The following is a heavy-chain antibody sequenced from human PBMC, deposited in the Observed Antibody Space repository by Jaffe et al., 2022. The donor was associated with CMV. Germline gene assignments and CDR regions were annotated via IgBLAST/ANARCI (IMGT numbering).Heavy chain of an antibody. CDR2: IRSKAYGGTT. CDR3: TRVWGYSSSWWDDHDYYFDY. V-gene: IGHV3-49*04. CDR1: GFTFGDYA. Sequence: EVQLVESGGGLVQPGRSLRLSCTASGFTFGDYAMSWVRQAPGKGLEWVGFIRSKAYGGTTEYAASVKGRFTISRDDSKSIAYLQMNSLKTEDTAVYYCTRVWGYSSSWWDDHDYYFDYWGQGTLVTVSS. D-gene: IGHD6-13*01. J-gene: IGHJ4*02.